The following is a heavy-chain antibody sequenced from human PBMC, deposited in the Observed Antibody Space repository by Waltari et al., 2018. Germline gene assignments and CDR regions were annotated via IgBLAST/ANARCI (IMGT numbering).Heavy chain of an antibody. D-gene: IGHD3-16*01. V-gene: IGHV1-2*06. Sequence: QVQLVQSGAEVKKPGASVKVSCKASGYTFTGYYMHWVRQAPGQGLEWMGPNNLNRGGTNDAKKVPGRGNIARDKVNSTGYMGLRRLGSDDTAVDDWAGDGWGYEITPDDDYWGQGTLVTVSS. CDR2: NNLNRGGT. CDR1: GYTFTGYY. CDR3: AGDGWGYEITPDDDY. J-gene: IGHJ4*02.